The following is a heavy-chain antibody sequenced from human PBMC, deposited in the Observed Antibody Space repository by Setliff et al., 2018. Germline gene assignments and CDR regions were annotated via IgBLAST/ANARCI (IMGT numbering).Heavy chain of an antibody. Sequence: GASVKVSCKASGGTFSSYGISWVRQAPGQGLEWMGGTIPIFGTTDYAQKFQGRVTMTRDTSITTAYMELSSLRSDDTAVYYCARVPQEAFTYYDRGNHLNSWGQGTLVTVSS. CDR2: TIPIFGTT. CDR1: GGTFSSYG. V-gene: IGHV1-69*05. CDR3: ARVPQEAFTYYDRGNHLNS. D-gene: IGHD3-22*01. J-gene: IGHJ4*02.